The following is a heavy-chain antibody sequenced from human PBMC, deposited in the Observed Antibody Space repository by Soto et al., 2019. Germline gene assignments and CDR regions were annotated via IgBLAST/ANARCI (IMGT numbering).Heavy chain of an antibody. D-gene: IGHD3-3*01. CDR2: IYYSGST. Sequence: SDTLSLTCTVSGGSISSYYWSWIRQPPGKGLEWIGYIYYSGSTNYNPSLKSRVTISVDTSKNQFSLKLSSVTAADTAVYYCARLVDLRRWFDPWGQGTLVTVSS. CDR1: GGSISSYY. V-gene: IGHV4-59*01. CDR3: ARLVDLRRWFDP. J-gene: IGHJ5*02.